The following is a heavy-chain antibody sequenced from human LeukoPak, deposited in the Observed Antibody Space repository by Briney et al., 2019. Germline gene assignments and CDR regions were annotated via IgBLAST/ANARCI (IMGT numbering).Heavy chain of an antibody. Sequence: SETLSLTCTVSGGSISSSSYYWGWIRQPPGKGLEWIGYIYYSGSTNYNPSLKSRVTISVDTSKNQFSLKLSSMTAADTAVYYCARGTGTYAFDYWGQGTLVTVSS. D-gene: IGHD1-1*01. CDR2: IYYSGST. CDR3: ARGTGTYAFDY. CDR1: GGSISSSSYY. V-gene: IGHV4-61*05. J-gene: IGHJ4*02.